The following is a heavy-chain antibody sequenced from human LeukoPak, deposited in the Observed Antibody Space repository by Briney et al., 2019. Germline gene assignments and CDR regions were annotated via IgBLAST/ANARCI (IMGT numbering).Heavy chain of an antibody. CDR1: GGTFSSYA. D-gene: IGHD5-24*01. V-gene: IGHV1-69*13. Sequence: GASVKVSCKASGGTFSSYAISWVRQAPGQGLEWMGGIIPIFGTANYAQKFQGRVTITADESTSTAYMELSSLRSEDTAVYYCASTLRDGYNYLPYYYYMDVWGKGTTVTVSS. CDR3: ASTLRDGYNYLPYYYYMDV. CDR2: IIPIFGTA. J-gene: IGHJ6*03.